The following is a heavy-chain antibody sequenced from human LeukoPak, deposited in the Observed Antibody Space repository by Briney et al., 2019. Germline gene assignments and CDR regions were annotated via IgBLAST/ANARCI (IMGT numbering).Heavy chain of an antibody. CDR3: ARSVYEISSSADFDH. CDR1: GGSISSYY. V-gene: IGHV4-59*01. CDR2: IYYTGIT. Sequence: SETLSLTCTVSGGSISSYYWSWIRQPPGKGLEWIGFIYYTGITNYNPSLKSRVTISVDTSKNQFSLRLSSVTAADTAVYYCARSVYEISSSADFDHWGQGTLVTVSS. D-gene: IGHD3-22*01. J-gene: IGHJ4*02.